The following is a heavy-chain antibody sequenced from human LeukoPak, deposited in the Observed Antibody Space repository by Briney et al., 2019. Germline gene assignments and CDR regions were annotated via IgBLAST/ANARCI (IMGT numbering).Heavy chain of an antibody. CDR1: GYTFTGYY. CDR2: ISAYNGNT. V-gene: IGHV1-18*04. D-gene: IGHD4-17*01. Sequence: ASVKVSCKASGYTFTGYYMHWVRQAPGQGLEWMGWISAYNGNTNYAQKLQGRVTMTTDTSTSTAYMELRSLRSDDTAVYYCARDLWVLNTHGDLDYWGQGTLVTVSS. J-gene: IGHJ4*02. CDR3: ARDLWVLNTHGDLDY.